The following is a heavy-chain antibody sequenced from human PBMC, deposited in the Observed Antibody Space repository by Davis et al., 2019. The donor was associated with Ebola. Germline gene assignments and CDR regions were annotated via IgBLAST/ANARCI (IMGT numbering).Heavy chain of an antibody. J-gene: IGHJ4*02. CDR3: ARDRVRSSESF. CDR2: ISETGGAT. Sequence: GESLKISCAASGFTFSNYVMTWVRQAPGRGLEWVSSISETGGATYYADSVKGRFTISRDNSKNTLCLQMNSLRDEDTAVYYCARDRVRSSESFWGQGTLVTVSS. D-gene: IGHD3-10*01. V-gene: IGHV3-23*01. CDR1: GFTFSNYV.